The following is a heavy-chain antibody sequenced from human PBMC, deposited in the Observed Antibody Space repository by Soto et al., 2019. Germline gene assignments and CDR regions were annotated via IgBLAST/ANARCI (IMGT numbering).Heavy chain of an antibody. V-gene: IGHV3-23*01. CDR1: GFSFSSYA. D-gene: IGHD6-13*01. J-gene: IGHJ4*02. CDR2: ISGIGVST. CDR3: AKVYGSSWSPFDD. Sequence: PGGSLRLSCAASGFSFSSYAMSWVRQAPGKGLEWVSSISGIGVSTYYADSVKGRFTISRDSSKNTLYLQMSSLRAEDTALYKCAKVYGSSWSPFDDWGQGTLVTVSS.